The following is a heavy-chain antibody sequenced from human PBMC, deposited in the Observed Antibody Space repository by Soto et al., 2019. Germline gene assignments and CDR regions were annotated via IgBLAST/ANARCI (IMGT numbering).Heavy chain of an antibody. D-gene: IGHD3-9*01. J-gene: IGHJ4*02. CDR1: GFTFSSYA. CDR2: VNGRGSNT. Sequence: QPGGSLRLSCAASGFTFSSYAMTWVRQAPGKGLEWVSAVNGRGSNTYYADSVRGRFTISRGNSKNMLYLQMNSLRAEDTAIYYCAKVPYDILTGYYDYWGQGALVTVSS. V-gene: IGHV3-23*01. CDR3: AKVPYDILTGYYDY.